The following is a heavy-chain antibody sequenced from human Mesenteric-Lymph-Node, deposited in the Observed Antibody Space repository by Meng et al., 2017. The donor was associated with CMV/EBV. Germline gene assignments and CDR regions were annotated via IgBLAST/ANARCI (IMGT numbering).Heavy chain of an antibody. D-gene: IGHD1-26*01. CDR1: GFRFNTYW. V-gene: IGHV3-74*01. CDR3: AKGVSSSGPGDY. J-gene: IGHJ4*02. Sequence: ATGFRFNTYWMHWVRQAPGKGLVWVSRINPAGITTNYAASVKGRFTVARDNAQNTLYLQMNSLRDEDTAVYYCAKGVSSSGPGDYWGQGALVTVSS. CDR2: INPAGITT.